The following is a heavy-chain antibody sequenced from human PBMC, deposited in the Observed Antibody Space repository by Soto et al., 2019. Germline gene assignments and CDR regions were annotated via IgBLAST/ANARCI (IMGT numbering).Heavy chain of an antibody. D-gene: IGHD2-15*01. CDR2: INPSGGST. Sequence: QVQLVQSGAEVKKPGASVKVSCKASGYTFTSYYMHWVRQAPGQGLEWMGIINPSGGSTSYAQKFQGRVTMTRDTSTSTVYMELSSLRSEDTAVYYCARDLGGYCSGGSCYTSYYYGMDVWGQGTTVTVSS. CDR3: ARDLGGYCSGGSCYTSYYYGMDV. CDR1: GYTFTSYY. J-gene: IGHJ6*02. V-gene: IGHV1-46*01.